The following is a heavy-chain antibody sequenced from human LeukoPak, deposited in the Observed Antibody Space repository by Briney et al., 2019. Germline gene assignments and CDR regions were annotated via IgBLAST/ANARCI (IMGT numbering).Heavy chain of an antibody. CDR2: IHYSGST. J-gene: IGHJ4*02. CDR1: GGPIGSYY. CDR3: AGDDILTGYYGNFDF. Sequence: SETLSLTCTVSGGPIGSYYWTWIRQPPGKGLEWIAYIHYSGSTSSNPSLKSRVTVSVDTSNNQFSLKLTSVTAADTAVYYCAGDDILTGYYGNFDFWGQGTLVTVSS. D-gene: IGHD3-9*01. V-gene: IGHV4-59*01.